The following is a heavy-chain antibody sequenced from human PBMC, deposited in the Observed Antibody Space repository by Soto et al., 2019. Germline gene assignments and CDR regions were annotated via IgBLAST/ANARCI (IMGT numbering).Heavy chain of an antibody. CDR2: IYSGGST. J-gene: IGHJ4*02. CDR1: GFTFSSYA. Sequence: GGSLRLSCAASGFTFSSYAMSWVRQAPGKGLEWVSVIYSGGSTYYADSVKGRFTISRDNSKNTLYLQMNSLRAEDTAVYYCARDKQWLDYWGQGTLVTVSS. V-gene: IGHV3-53*01. CDR3: ARDKQWLDY. D-gene: IGHD6-19*01.